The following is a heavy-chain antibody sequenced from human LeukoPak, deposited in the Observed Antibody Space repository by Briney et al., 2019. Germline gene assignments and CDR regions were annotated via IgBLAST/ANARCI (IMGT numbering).Heavy chain of an antibody. Sequence: SETLSLTCTVSGGSISSYDWSWIRQPPGKGLEWIGYIYYSGSTNYNPSLKSRVTISVDTSKNQFSLKLSSVTAADTAVYYCARGQSAVAGDFDYWGQGTLVTVSS. V-gene: IGHV4-59*01. CDR1: GGSISSYD. D-gene: IGHD6-19*01. J-gene: IGHJ4*02. CDR2: IYYSGST. CDR3: ARGQSAVAGDFDY.